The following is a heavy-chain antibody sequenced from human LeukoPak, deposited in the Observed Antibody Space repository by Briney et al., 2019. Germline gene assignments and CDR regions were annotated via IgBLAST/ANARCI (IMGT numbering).Heavy chain of an antibody. V-gene: IGHV3-53*01. D-gene: IGHD5-24*01. J-gene: IGHJ4*02. CDR1: GVAVSSNY. CDR3: ASRRWLQSNFDY. Sequence: GRSLRLSCAASGVAVSSNYMSWVRQAPGKGLEWVSVIFSAGSTSYTDSVKGRFNISRDNSKNTVYLQMNSLRAEDTAVYYCASRRWLQSNFDYWGQGTLVTVSS. CDR2: IFSAGST.